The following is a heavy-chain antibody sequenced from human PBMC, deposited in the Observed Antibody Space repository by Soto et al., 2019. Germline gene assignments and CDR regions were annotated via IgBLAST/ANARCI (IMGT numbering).Heavy chain of an antibody. CDR1: GFTFSSYW. D-gene: IGHD4-17*01. J-gene: IGHJ6*03. V-gene: IGHV3-7*01. CDR2: IKQDGSEK. CDR3: ARDPGNDYGDYGYYYYYMDV. Sequence: GSLRLSCAASGFTFSSYWMSWVRQAPGKGLEWVANIKQDGSEKYYVDSVKGRFTISRDNAKNSLYLQMNSLRAEDTAVYYCARDPGNDYGDYGYYYYYMDVWGKGTTVTVSS.